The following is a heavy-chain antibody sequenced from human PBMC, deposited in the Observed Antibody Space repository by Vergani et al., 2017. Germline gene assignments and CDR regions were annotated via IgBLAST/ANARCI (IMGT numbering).Heavy chain of an antibody. CDR1: GGPISSYY. Sequence: QVQLQESGPGLVQPSETLSLTCTVSGGPISSYYWSWIRPPAGKGLEWIGRIYTSGSTNYNSSLKSRVTMSVDTSKNQFSLKLSSVTAADTAVYYCAGTSGCSGGSGYSWGGMDVWGQGTTVTVSS. V-gene: IGHV4-4*07. D-gene: IGHD2-15*01. J-gene: IGHJ6*02. CDR3: AGTSGCSGGSGYSWGGMDV. CDR2: IYTSGST.